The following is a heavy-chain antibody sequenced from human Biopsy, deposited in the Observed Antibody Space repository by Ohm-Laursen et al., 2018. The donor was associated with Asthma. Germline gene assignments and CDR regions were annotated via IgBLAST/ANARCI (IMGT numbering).Heavy chain of an antibody. J-gene: IGHJ4*02. D-gene: IGHD5-24*01. CDR1: GGSISSGGYS. Sequence: QTLTLTCAASGGSISSGGYSWSWIRQPPGKGLEWIGYIYHSGSTYYNPSLKSRVTISVDRSKNQFSLKLSSVTAADTAVYYCARVKDGYNFDYWGQGTLVTVSS. CDR2: IYHSGST. CDR3: ARVKDGYNFDY. V-gene: IGHV4-30-2*01.